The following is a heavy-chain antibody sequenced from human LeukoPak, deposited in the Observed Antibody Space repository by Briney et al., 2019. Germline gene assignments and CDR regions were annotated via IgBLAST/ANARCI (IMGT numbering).Heavy chain of an antibody. CDR2: INAGNGNT. J-gene: IGHJ4*02. D-gene: IGHD5-12*01. CDR3: ARVPLAAATIRYFDY. CDR1: GYTFTSYA. V-gene: IGHV1-3*01. Sequence: ASVKVSCKGSGYTFTSYAMHWVRQAPGQRLEWMGWINAGNGNTKYSQKFQGRVTITRDTSASTAYMELSSLRSEDTAVYYCARVPLAAATIRYFDYWGQGTLVTVSS.